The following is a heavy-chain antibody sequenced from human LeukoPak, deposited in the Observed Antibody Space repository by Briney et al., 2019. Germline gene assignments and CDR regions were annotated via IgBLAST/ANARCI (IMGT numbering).Heavy chain of an antibody. CDR3: ILWFGELLDY. V-gene: IGHV3-15*01. CDR1: GFTFSNAW. D-gene: IGHD3-10*01. Sequence: GGSLRLSCAASGFTFSNAWMSWVRQAPGKGREWVGRIKSKTDGGTTDYAAPVKGRFTISRDDSKNTLYLQMNSLKTEDTAVYYCILWFGELLDYWGQGTLVTVSS. CDR2: IKSKTDGGTT. J-gene: IGHJ4*02.